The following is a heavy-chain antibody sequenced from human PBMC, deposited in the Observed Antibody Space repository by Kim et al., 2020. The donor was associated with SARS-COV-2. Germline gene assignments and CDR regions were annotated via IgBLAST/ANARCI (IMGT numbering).Heavy chain of an antibody. CDR2: IDSDGSST. CDR3: AREEVATPELWSYYYYYYYGMDV. J-gene: IGHJ6*02. V-gene: IGHV3-74*01. CDR1: GFTFSSYW. D-gene: IGHD5-18*01. Sequence: GGSLRLSCAASGFTFSSYWMHWVRQAPGKGLVWVSRIDSDGSSTSYADSVKGRFTISRDNAKNTLYLQMNSLRAEDTAVYYCAREEVATPELWSYYYYYYYGMDVWGQGTTVTVSS.